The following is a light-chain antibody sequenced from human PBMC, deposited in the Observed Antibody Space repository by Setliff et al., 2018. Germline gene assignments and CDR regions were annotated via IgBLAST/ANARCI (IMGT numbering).Light chain of an antibody. CDR2: DVT. Sequence: QSALTQPPSASGYPGQEVTISCTGTSNDVWGHNYVSWYQRHPGKAPQLIIYDVTKRPSGVPDRFSGSKSGNTASLTVSGLQAEDEADYYRSSSADSNISLFGTGTNVTV. CDR3: SSSADSNISL. V-gene: IGLV2-8*01. J-gene: IGLJ1*01. CDR1: SNDVWGHNY.